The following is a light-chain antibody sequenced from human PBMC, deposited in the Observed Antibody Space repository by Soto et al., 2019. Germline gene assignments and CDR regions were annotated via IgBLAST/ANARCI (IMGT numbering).Light chain of an antibody. Sequence: QPVLTQPASVSGSPGQSITISCTETSSDVGSYNLVSWYQQHPGKAPKLMIYEGSKRPSGVSNRFSGSKSGNTASLTISGLQAEDEADYYCCSYAGSSTFHVVFGGGTKLTVL. J-gene: IGLJ2*01. CDR3: CSYAGSSTFHVV. V-gene: IGLV2-23*03. CDR2: EGS. CDR1: SSDVGSYNL.